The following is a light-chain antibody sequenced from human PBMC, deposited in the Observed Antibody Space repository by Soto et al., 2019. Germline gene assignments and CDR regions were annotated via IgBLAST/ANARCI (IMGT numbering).Light chain of an antibody. J-gene: IGKJ4*01. CDR3: MQRIEFPLT. V-gene: IGKV2-40*01. CDR2: TVS. Sequence: DSVMTQTPLSLTVTPGEPASISCRSSQSLLDSDDGNTYWDWYLQTPGQSPQLLLYTVSYRASGVPDRFRGSGSGTDFILQIRSVEAEDVGVYYCMQRIEFPLTLGGGTKVDTK. CDR1: QSLLDSDDGNTY.